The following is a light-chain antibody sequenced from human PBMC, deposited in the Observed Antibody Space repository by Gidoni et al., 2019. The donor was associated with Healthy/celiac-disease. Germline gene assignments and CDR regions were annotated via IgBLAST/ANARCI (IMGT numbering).Light chain of an antibody. J-gene: IGLJ2*01. V-gene: IGLV1-40*01. CDR2: GNS. CDR1: SSNIGAGYD. Sequence: VLTQPPSVSWAPGQRVPISCTGSSSNIGAGYDVHWYQQLPGTAPKLLIYGNSNRPSGVPDRFSGSKSGTSASLAITGLQAEDEADYYCQSYDSSLSGSEVFGGGTKLTVL. CDR3: QSYDSSLSGSEV.